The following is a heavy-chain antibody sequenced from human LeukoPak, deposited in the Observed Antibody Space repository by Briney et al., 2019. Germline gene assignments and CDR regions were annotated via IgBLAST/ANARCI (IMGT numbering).Heavy chain of an antibody. D-gene: IGHD6-13*01. Sequence: GGSLRLSCVASGFTLSSYAMSWVRQAPPRGLEWVSSLRGDGETFYADSVKGRFTLSRDDSRNTVYLHLSNLRVEDTAVYYCAKESWVSNADAVLWGQGTVVTVS. V-gene: IGHV3-23*01. CDR3: AKESWVSNADAVL. J-gene: IGHJ4*02. CDR2: LRGDGET. CDR1: GFTLSSYA.